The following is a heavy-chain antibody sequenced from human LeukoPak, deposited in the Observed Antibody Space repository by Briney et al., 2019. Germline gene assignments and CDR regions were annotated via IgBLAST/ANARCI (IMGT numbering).Heavy chain of an antibody. V-gene: IGHV4-34*01. CDR1: GGSFSGYY. CDR3: ASRSGGDY. D-gene: IGHD3-10*01. CDR2: FYYPGST. Sequence: SETLSLTCAVYGGSFSGYYWSWIRQPPGKGLEWIGSFYYPGSTYYNPSLKSRVTISIDASRNQFSLNLSSVTAADMAVYYCASRSGGDYWGQGTLVTVSS. J-gene: IGHJ4*02.